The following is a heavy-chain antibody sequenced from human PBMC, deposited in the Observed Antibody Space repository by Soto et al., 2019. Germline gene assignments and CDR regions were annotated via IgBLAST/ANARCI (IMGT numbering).Heavy chain of an antibody. CDR2: ISGSGGST. Sequence: GGSLRLSCAASGVTFSSYAMSWVRQAPGKGLEWVSAISGSGGSTYYADSVKGRFTISRDNSKNTLYLQMNSLRAEDTAVYYCAPHLWFGELDYWGQGTLVTVSS. V-gene: IGHV3-23*01. J-gene: IGHJ4*02. CDR3: APHLWFGELDY. D-gene: IGHD3-10*01. CDR1: GVTFSSYA.